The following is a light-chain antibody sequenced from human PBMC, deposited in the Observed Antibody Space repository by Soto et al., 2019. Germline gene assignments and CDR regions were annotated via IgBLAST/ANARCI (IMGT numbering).Light chain of an antibody. J-gene: IGLJ1*01. CDR2: AGS. Sequence: QSALTQPAAVSGSPGQSITISCTGTSGDVGSYNLVSWYQQHPGKAPKLLIYAGSKRPSGVSNRFSGSKSGNTASLTISGLQAEDEADYYCSSYTSSSTYVFGTGTKVTVL. CDR1: SGDVGSYNL. V-gene: IGLV2-14*02. CDR3: SSYTSSSTYV.